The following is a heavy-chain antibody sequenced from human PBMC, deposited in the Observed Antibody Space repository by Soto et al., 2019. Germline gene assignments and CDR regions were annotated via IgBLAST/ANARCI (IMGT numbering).Heavy chain of an antibody. D-gene: IGHD5-18*01. CDR3: AGAMDDYYYYGMDV. CDR1: GYTFTSYG. CDR2: MNPNSGNT. J-gene: IGHJ6*02. Sequence: ASVGVSCKASGYTFTSYGISWVRQATGQGLEWMGWMNPNSGNTGYAQKFQGRVTMTRNTSISTAYMELSSLRSEDTAVYYCAGAMDDYYYYGMDVWGQGTTVTVSS. V-gene: IGHV1-8*02.